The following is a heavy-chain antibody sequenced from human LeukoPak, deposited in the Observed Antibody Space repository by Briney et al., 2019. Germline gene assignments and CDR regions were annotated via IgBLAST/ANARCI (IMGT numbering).Heavy chain of an antibody. V-gene: IGHV1-8*03. CDR3: AMIVGATSDQIDY. CDR2: MNPNSGNT. D-gene: IGHD1-26*01. J-gene: IGHJ4*02. Sequence: EASVKVSCKASGYTFTSYDINWVRQATGQGLEWMGWMNPNSGNTGYAQKFQGRVTITRNTSISTAYMELSSLRSEDTAVYYCAMIVGATSDQIDYWGQGTLVTVSS. CDR1: GYTFTSYD.